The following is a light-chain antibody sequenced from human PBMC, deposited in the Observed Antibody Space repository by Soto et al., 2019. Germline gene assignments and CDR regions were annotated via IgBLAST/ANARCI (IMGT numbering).Light chain of an antibody. Sequence: SYELTQPPSVSVSPGQTARITCSGDALPKKNAYWYQQRSGQAPVLVIYGDNKRPSGIPERFSVSSSGTVATLTISGAQVEDEADYFCYSTDSSNSRGVFGGGTNLTVL. CDR1: ALPKKN. J-gene: IGLJ2*01. V-gene: IGLV3-10*01. CDR3: YSTDSSNSRGV. CDR2: GDN.